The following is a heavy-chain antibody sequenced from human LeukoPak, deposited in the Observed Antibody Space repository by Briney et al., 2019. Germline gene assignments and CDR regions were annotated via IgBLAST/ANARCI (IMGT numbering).Heavy chain of an antibody. V-gene: IGHV3-20*01. CDR3: ARARYCSSTSCYSYYYYGMDV. CDR1: GFIFVDYW. Sequence: GGALRLSCVASGFIFVDYWLSGGRQTPGKGVEGGSGVSWDGGWTGYADSVKGRFTISRDNAKSSLYLQMNSLRAEDTALYHCARARYCSSTSCYSYYYYGMDVWGQGTTVTVSS. J-gene: IGHJ6*02. CDR2: VSWDGGWT. D-gene: IGHD2-2*01.